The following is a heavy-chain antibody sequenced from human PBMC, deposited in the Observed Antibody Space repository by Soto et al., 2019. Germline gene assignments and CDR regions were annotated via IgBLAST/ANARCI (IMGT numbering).Heavy chain of an antibody. D-gene: IGHD3-9*01. V-gene: IGHV4-31*03. CDR3: ARAARYFGWVLSPYYFYY. J-gene: IGHJ4*02. Sequence: SETLSLTCTVSCGSISSGVYYWSWIRHHPGKGLEWIGYIYYSGSTYYNPSLKSRVTISVDTSKNQFSLKLSSVTAADTAVYYCARAARYFGWVLSPYYFYYWGQGTLVTVSS. CDR1: CGSISSGVYY. CDR2: IYYSGST.